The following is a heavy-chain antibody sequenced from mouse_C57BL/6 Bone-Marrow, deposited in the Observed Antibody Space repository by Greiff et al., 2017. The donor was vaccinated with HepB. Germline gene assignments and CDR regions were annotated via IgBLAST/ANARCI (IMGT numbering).Heavy chain of an antibody. CDR2: ISSGGDYI. CDR3: TRDGDYGSSYVAWFAY. Sequence: EVQLQESGEGLVKPGGSLKLSCAASGFTFSSYAMSWVRQTPEKRLEWVAYISSGGDYIYYADTVKGRFTISRDNARNTLYLQMSSLKSEDTAMYYCTRDGDYGSSYVAWFAYWGQGTLVTVSA. J-gene: IGHJ3*01. V-gene: IGHV5-9-1*02. CDR1: GFTFSSYA. D-gene: IGHD1-1*01.